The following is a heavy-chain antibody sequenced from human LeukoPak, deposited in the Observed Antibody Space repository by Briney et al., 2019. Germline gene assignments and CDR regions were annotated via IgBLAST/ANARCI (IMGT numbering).Heavy chain of an antibody. CDR3: ARANWGNALDI. D-gene: IGHD7-27*01. Sequence: GGSLRLSCAASGFTLSNYEMNWVRQAPGKGLVWVSRLDSDGSGTTYADSVKGRFTISRDNAKNTLYLLMDSLRAEDTAVYYCARANWGNALDIWGQGTKVTVSS. J-gene: IGHJ3*02. CDR1: GFTLSNYE. CDR2: LDSDGSGT. V-gene: IGHV3-74*01.